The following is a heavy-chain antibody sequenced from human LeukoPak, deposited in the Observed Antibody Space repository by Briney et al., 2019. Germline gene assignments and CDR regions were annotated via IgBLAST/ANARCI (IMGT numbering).Heavy chain of an antibody. V-gene: IGHV4-39*01. D-gene: IGHD1-26*01. CDR2: IYYSGST. CDR3: ARHEYSGSYYGLSWFDP. CDR1: RGSISSSGYY. Sequence: SETLSLTCTVSRGSISSSGYYWGWIRQPPGKGLEWIASIYYSGSTYYNPSLKSRVTISVDTSKNQLSLKLSSLTAADTAVYYCARHEYSGSYYGLSWFDPWGQGTLVTVPS. J-gene: IGHJ5*02.